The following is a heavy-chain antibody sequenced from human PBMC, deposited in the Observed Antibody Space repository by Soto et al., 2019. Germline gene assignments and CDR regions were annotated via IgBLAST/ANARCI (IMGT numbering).Heavy chain of an antibody. D-gene: IGHD3-10*01. CDR3: AGGGVRGVITRTRDYYGMDV. CDR2: IYPSNSDT. V-gene: IGHV5-51*01. J-gene: IGHJ6*02. CDR1: GYSFNSYW. Sequence: GESLKISCKVSGYSFNSYWIAWVRQRPGKGLEWMGIIYPSNSDTKYSPSFQGQVTISADESISTAYLQWSSLKASDTAMYFCAGGGVRGVITRTRDYYGMDVWGQGTTVTVSS.